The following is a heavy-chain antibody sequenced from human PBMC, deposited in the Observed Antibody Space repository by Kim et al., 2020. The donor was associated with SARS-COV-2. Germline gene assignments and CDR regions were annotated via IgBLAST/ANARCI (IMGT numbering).Heavy chain of an antibody. J-gene: IGHJ6*02. Sequence: GGSLRLSCEASGFTFSNYDMHWVRQVTGKGLEWVSAIDTDGKTFYPGSVKGRFTVSRENAETSLYLQMNILRDGDSAIYYCVRGAVAGTYGMDVWGQGTTVTVSS. CDR3: VRGAVAGTYGMDV. CDR1: GFTFSNYD. D-gene: IGHD6-19*01. CDR2: IDTDGKT. V-gene: IGHV3-13*01.